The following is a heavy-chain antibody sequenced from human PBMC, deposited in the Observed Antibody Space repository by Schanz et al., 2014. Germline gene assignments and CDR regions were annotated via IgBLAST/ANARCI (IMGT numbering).Heavy chain of an antibody. Sequence: EVQLLESGGGLEQPGGSLRLSCAASGFTFSSYAMSWVRQAPGRGLEVVSGLSSSGGSTYYADSVKGRFTISRDNTKNTLYLQMNSLRTEDTAVDYCAKQIHYDILSVTRNWGQGTLVTVSS. V-gene: IGHV3-23*01. CDR3: AKQIHYDILSVTRN. CDR2: LSSSGGST. D-gene: IGHD3-9*01. CDR1: GFTFSSYA. J-gene: IGHJ4*02.